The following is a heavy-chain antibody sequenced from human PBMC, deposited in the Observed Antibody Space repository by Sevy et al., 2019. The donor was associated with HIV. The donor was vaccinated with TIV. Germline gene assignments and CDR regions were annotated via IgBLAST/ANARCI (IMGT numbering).Heavy chain of an antibody. Sequence: GGSLRLSCAASGFAFSSHAMHWVPQAPGKGLEWVAVISYEGTETFYAASVEGRFTISRDNSKNMLSLQINSLRPEDTAVYYCARDGGYSIKWYPLYWGHGTLVTVSS. D-gene: IGHD6-13*01. CDR1: GFAFSSHA. CDR3: ARDGGYSIKWYPLY. V-gene: IGHV3-30-3*01. CDR2: ISYEGTET. J-gene: IGHJ4*01.